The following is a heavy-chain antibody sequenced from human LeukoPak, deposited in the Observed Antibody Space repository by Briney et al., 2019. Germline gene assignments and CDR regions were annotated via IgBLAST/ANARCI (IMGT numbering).Heavy chain of an antibody. J-gene: IGHJ4*02. CDR1: GFTFSSYA. CDR2: ISYDGSNK. D-gene: IGHD4-17*01. V-gene: IGHV3-30*01. CDR3: ARGYGPGDY. Sequence: GGSLRLSCAASGFTFSSYAMHWVRQAPGKGLEWVAVISYDGSNKYYADSVKGRFTISRDNSKNTLYLQMNSLRAEDTAVYYCARGYGPGDYWGQGTLVTASS.